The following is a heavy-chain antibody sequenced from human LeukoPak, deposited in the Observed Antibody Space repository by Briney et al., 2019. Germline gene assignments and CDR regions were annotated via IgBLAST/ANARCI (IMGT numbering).Heavy chain of an antibody. CDR3: ARGWLQFSYFFDY. Sequence: PSETLSLTCTVSGGSISSGSYYWSWVRQPAGKGLEWIGRIFTSGSTKYNPSLKSRVTISVDTSKNQFSLKLSSVTAADTAVYYCARGWLQFSYFFDYWGQGTLVTVSS. D-gene: IGHD5-24*01. J-gene: IGHJ4*02. V-gene: IGHV4-61*02. CDR2: IFTSGST. CDR1: GGSISSGSYY.